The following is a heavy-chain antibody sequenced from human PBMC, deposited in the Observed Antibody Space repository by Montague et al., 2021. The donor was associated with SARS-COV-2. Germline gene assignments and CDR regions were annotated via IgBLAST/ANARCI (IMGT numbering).Heavy chain of an antibody. CDR3: ARSLFYYDPRGYPSGGRWFDP. CDR1: GGSFRGYY. V-gene: IGHV4-34*01. Sequence: SETLSLTCAVYGGSFRGYYWYWIRQPPGRGLEWIGETNDSGSTDYNPSLKSRVIMSVDTSKNQFSLRLTSLTAADTAMYYCARSLFYYDPRGYPSGGRWFDPWGQGTLVIVSS. J-gene: IGHJ5*02. D-gene: IGHD3-22*01. CDR2: TNDSGST.